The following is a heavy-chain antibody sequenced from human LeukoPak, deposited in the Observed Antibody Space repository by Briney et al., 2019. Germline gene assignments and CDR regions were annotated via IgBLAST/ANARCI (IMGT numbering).Heavy chain of an antibody. CDR2: ISSSGSTI. D-gene: IGHD5-12*01. Sequence: GGSLRLSCAASGFTFSSYEMNWVRQAPGKGLEWVSYISSSGSTIYYADSVKGRFTISRDNAKNSLYLQMNSLRAEDTAVYYCARVYSGYGKMGTDFDYWGQGTLVTVSS. J-gene: IGHJ4*02. CDR3: ARVYSGYGKMGTDFDY. CDR1: GFTFSSYE. V-gene: IGHV3-48*03.